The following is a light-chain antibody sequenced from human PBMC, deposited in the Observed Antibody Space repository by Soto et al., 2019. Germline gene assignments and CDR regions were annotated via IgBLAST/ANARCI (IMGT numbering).Light chain of an antibody. Sequence: EILMTQSPATLSVSPGERATLSCRASQSVSSNLAWYQQKPGQAPRLLIYGASTRATGIPARFSGSGSGTEFTLTISSLQSEDFSVYYCQQYNNWPLAFGQGTQV. V-gene: IGKV3-15*01. CDR2: GAS. CDR3: QQYNNWPLA. J-gene: IGKJ1*01. CDR1: QSVSSN.